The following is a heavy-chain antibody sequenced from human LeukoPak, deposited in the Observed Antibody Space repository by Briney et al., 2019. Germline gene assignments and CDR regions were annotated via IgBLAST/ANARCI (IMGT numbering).Heavy chain of an antibody. CDR1: GFTFSSYA. CDR2: ISGSCGST. CDR3: AKSRVRLYYYDSSGYPNWFDP. Sequence: GGSLRLSCAASGFTFSSYAMSWVRQSPGKGLEWVSAISGSCGSTYYADYVKGRFTISRDNSKNTLYLQMNSLRAEDTAVYYCAKSRVRLYYYDSSGYPNWFDPWGQGTLVTVSS. V-gene: IGHV3-23*01. J-gene: IGHJ5*02. D-gene: IGHD3-22*01.